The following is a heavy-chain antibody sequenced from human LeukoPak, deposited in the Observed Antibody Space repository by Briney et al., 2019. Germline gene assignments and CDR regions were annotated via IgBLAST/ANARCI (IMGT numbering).Heavy chain of an antibody. CDR2: INPNSGGT. CDR3: ARDIYDYVWGSYPYWFDP. V-gene: IGHV1-2*02. D-gene: IGHD3-16*02. Sequence: ASVKVSCKASGYTFTGYYMHWVRQAPGQGLEWMGWINPNSGGTNYAQKFQGRVTMTRDTSISTAYMELSRLRSDDTAVYYCARDIYDYVWGSYPYWFDPWGQGTLVTVSS. CDR1: GYTFTGYY. J-gene: IGHJ5*02.